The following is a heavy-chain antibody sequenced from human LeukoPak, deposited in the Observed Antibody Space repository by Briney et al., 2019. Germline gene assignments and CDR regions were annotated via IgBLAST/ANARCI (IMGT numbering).Heavy chain of an antibody. V-gene: IGHV3-21*01. CDR2: ISRSSRHV. CDR3: VRDLMGSGSTTAYLHH. D-gene: IGHD1-1*01. CDR1: GFTFSDYS. Sequence: GGSLRLSCAASGFTFSDYSMNWVRQAPGKGLEWVSSISRSSRHVYYAGSVKGRFTISRDNAKNSLYLQMSSLRAEDMAVYFCVRDLMGSGSTTAYLHHWGQGTLVTVSS. J-gene: IGHJ1*01.